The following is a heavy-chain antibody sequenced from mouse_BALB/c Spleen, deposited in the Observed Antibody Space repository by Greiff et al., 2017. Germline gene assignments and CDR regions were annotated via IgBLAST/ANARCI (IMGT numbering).Heavy chain of an antibody. CDR2: ISNGGGST. CDR3: ARHGEVRRTWFAY. V-gene: IGHV5-12-2*01. D-gene: IGHD2-14*01. Sequence: EVKVVESGGGLVQPGGSLKLSCAASGFTFSSYTMSWVRQTPEKRLEWVAYISNGGGSTYYPDTVKGRFTISRDNAKNTLYLQMSSLKSEDTAMYYCARHGEVRRTWFAYWGQGTLVTVSA. J-gene: IGHJ3*01. CDR1: GFTFSSYT.